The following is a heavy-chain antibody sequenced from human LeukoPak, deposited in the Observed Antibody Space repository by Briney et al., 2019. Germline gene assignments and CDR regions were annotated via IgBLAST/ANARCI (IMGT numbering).Heavy chain of an antibody. J-gene: IGHJ3*02. CDR3: ASIDIVVVVAAQQDAFDI. V-gene: IGHV3-23*01. Sequence: PGGSLRLSCAASGFTFSSYAMSWVRQAPGKGLEWVSAISGSGGSTYYADSVKGRFTISRDNSKNTLYLQMNSLRAEDTAVYYRASIDIVVVVAAQQDAFDIWGQGTMVTVSS. CDR1: GFTFSSYA. D-gene: IGHD2-15*01. CDR2: ISGSGGST.